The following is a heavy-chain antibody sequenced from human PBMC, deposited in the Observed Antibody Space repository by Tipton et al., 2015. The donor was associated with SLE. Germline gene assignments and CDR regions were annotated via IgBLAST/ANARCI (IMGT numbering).Heavy chain of an antibody. J-gene: IGHJ4*02. CDR3: ARHDYDSNGYYQHYFDY. CDR1: GFSISSGYY. D-gene: IGHD3-22*01. V-gene: IGHV4-38-2*01. Sequence: TLFLTCAVSGFSISSGYYWGWIRQSPEKGLEWIGSISHSGNIYYNPSLKSRVSMTIDTSRNEVFLRLSSVTAADTAVYYCARHDYDSNGYYQHYFDYWGQGTLVTVSS. CDR2: ISHSGNI.